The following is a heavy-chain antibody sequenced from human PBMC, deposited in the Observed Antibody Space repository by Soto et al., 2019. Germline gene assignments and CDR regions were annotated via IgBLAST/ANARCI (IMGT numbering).Heavy chain of an antibody. D-gene: IGHD4-17*01. CDR3: AREHGDYSGFDY. CDR2: IYSGGST. J-gene: IGHJ4*02. Sequence: EVQLVESGGGLVQPGGSLRLSCAASGFTVSSNYMSWVRQAPGKGLEWVSVIYSGGSTYYADSVKGRFTISRDNSNNTLYLQMNSLRAEDTAVYYCAREHGDYSGFDYWGQGTLVTVSS. V-gene: IGHV3-66*01. CDR1: GFTVSSNY.